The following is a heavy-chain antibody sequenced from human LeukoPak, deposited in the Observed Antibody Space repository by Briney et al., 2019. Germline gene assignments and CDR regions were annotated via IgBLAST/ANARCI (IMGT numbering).Heavy chain of an antibody. CDR1: GVFITAYY. D-gene: IGHD6-19*01. Sequence: PSESLSLTCDIRGVFITAYYWSWIRQSPGESLEWIGEIEPSGYTIYNPSLKGRVAVSLDTSKNQLSLTVTSLTAADTAIYYCAQIRCGQTNNSCDNYWGRGALVTVSS. CDR3: AQIRCGQTNNSCDNY. J-gene: IGHJ4*02. CDR2: IEPSGYT. V-gene: IGHV4-34*01.